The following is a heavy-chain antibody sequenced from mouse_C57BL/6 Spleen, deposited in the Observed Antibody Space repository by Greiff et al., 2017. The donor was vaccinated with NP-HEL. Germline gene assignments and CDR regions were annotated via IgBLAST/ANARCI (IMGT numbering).Heavy chain of an antibody. D-gene: IGHD2-4*01. Sequence: EVKLMESGGGLVQPGGSLKLSCAASGFTFSDYYMYWVRQTPETRLEWVAYISNGGGSTYYPDTVKGLFTISRDNAKNTLYLQMSRLKSEDTAMYYCARHPYDYEYAMDYWGQGTSVTVSS. V-gene: IGHV5-12*01. CDR1: GFTFSDYY. J-gene: IGHJ4*01. CDR2: ISNGGGST. CDR3: ARHPYDYEYAMDY.